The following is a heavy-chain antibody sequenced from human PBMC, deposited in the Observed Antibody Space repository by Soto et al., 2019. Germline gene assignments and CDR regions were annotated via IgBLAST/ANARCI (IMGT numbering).Heavy chain of an antibody. CDR2: IYYSGST. J-gene: IGHJ5*02. CDR3: ARDQGGLNWFDP. D-gene: IGHD3-16*01. V-gene: IGHV4-31*03. CDR1: GGSISSGGYY. Sequence: SETLSLTCTVSGGSISSGGYYWSWLRQHPGKGLEWIGYIYYSGSTYYNPSLKSRVTISVDTSKNQFSLKLSSVTAADTAVYYCARDQGGLNWFDPWGQGTLVTVSS.